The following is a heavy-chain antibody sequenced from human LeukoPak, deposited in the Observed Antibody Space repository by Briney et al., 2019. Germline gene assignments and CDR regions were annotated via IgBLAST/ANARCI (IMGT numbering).Heavy chain of an antibody. D-gene: IGHD3-10*02. V-gene: IGHV1-2*02. J-gene: IGHJ4*02. Sequence: ASVKVSCKASGYTFTDHYLHWVRQAPGQGLEWMAWINPNSGGTNYAQKFQGRVTMTRDTSITTAYMELSRLRSDDTAVYVCATTFGSGNYPFNYWGQGTLVTVSS. CDR3: ATTFGSGNYPFNY. CDR2: INPNSGGT. CDR1: GYTFTDHY.